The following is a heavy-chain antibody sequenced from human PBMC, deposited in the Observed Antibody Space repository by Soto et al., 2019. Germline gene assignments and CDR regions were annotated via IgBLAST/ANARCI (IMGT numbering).Heavy chain of an antibody. Sequence: SETLSLTCTVSGGSISSYCWSWIRQPPGKGLEWIGYIYYSGSTNYNPSLKSRVTISVDTSKNQFSLKLSSVTAADTAVYYCARLSGPLTPLDYWGQGTLVTVSS. CDR3: ARLSGPLTPLDY. CDR1: GGSISSYC. D-gene: IGHD6-19*01. CDR2: IYYSGST. V-gene: IGHV4-59*01. J-gene: IGHJ4*02.